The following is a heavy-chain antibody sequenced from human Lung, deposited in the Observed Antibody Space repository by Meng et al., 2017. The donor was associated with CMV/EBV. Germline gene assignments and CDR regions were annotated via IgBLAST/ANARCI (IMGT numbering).Heavy chain of an antibody. D-gene: IGHD5-18*01. CDR2: INWNGSST. CDR3: ARGAGTAMAPAGY. Sequence: GGXLRPSCAASGFTFDDYGMSWVRQAPGKGLEWVSGINWNGSSTGYADSVKGRFTISRDNAKNSLYLQMNSLRAEDTALYHCARGAGTAMAPAGYWGQGTLVTVSS. J-gene: IGHJ4*02. V-gene: IGHV3-20*01. CDR1: GFTFDDYG.